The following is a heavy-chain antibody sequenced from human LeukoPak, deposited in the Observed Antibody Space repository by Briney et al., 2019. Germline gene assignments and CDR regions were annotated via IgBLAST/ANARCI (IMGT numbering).Heavy chain of an antibody. J-gene: IGHJ4*02. CDR3: STTHYNFADLDH. CDR2: ISGSGGST. D-gene: IGHD3-3*01. V-gene: IGHV3-23*01. CDR1: GGSISSTN. Sequence: GTLSLTCAVSGGSISSTNWWSWVRQPPGKGLEWVSAISGSGGSTYYADSVKGRFTISRDNSKNTLYLQMNSLKTEDTAVYYCSTTHYNFADLDHWGQGDLVTVSS.